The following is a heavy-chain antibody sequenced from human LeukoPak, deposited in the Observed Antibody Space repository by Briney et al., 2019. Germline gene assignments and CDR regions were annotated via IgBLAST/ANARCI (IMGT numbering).Heavy chain of an antibody. Sequence: GGSLRLSCVASGITFSNYAVSWVRQAPEKGLDWVSVISGSAHKIRYADSVKGRFTISRDNAENTLYLQMNSLRVEDTAVYYCVRSAFHAGSGNYYDYWGQGTLVTVSS. D-gene: IGHD3-22*01. CDR2: ISGSAHKI. J-gene: IGHJ4*02. CDR1: GITFSNYA. V-gene: IGHV3-23*01. CDR3: VRSAFHAGSGNYYDY.